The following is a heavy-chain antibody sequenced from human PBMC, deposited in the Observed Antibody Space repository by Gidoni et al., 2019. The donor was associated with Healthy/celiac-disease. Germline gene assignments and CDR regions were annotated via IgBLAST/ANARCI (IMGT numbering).Heavy chain of an antibody. V-gene: IGHV3-11*05. CDR1: GFTFSDYY. D-gene: IGHD4-17*01. CDR3: ARSMTTVTTIDY. Sequence: QVQLVESGGGLVKPGGSLRLSCAASGFTFSDYYMSWIRQAPGKGLGWVSYISSSSSYTNYADSVKGRFTISRDNAKNSLYLQMNSLRAEDTAVYYCARSMTTVTTIDYWGQGTLVTVSS. CDR2: ISSSSSYT. J-gene: IGHJ4*02.